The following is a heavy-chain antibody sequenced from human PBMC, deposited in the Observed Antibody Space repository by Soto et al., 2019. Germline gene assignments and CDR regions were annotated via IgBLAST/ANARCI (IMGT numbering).Heavy chain of an antibody. Sequence: SVKVSCKASGGTFSSYAISWVRQAPGQGLEWMGGIIPIFGTANYAQKFQGRVTITADESTSTAYMELSSLRSEDTAVYYCARGTAIAVAGKYYYYGMDVWGQGTTVTVSS. V-gene: IGHV1-69*13. CDR2: IIPIFGTA. J-gene: IGHJ6*02. D-gene: IGHD6-19*01. CDR1: GGTFSSYA. CDR3: ARGTAIAVAGKYYYYGMDV.